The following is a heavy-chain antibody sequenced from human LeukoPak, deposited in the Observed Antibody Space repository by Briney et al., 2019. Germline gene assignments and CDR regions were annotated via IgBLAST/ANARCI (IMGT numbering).Heavy chain of an antibody. V-gene: IGHV3-23*01. J-gene: IGHJ4*02. CDR2: ISGSGGSI. D-gene: IGHD3-16*01. CDR1: GFTFDDYA. CDR3: AKDWGSRYYFDY. Sequence: GGSLRLSCAASGFTFDDYAMHWVRQAPGKGLEWVSAISGSGGSIYYADSVKGRFTISRDNSKNTLYLQMNSLRAEDTAVYYCAKDWGSRYYFDYWGQGTLVTVSS.